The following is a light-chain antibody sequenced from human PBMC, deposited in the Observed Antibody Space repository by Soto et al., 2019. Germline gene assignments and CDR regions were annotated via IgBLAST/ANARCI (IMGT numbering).Light chain of an antibody. Sequence: IRMTQSPSSFSASTGDRVTITCRASQGISSYLAWYQQKPGKAPKLLIYAASTLQSGVPSRFSGSGSGTEFTLTISSLQPEDFATYYCQQLNSYPLTFGGGTKVDIK. V-gene: IGKV1-9*01. CDR1: QGISSY. CDR3: QQLNSYPLT. J-gene: IGKJ4*01. CDR2: AAS.